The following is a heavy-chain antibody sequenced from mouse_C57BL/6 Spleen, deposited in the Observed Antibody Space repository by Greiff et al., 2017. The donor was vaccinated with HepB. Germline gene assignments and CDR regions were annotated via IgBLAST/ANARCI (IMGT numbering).Heavy chain of an antibody. CDR2: ISSGGSYT. D-gene: IGHD1-1*01. CDR3: ERQITTVVATSGYFDV. CDR1: GFTFSSYG. V-gene: IGHV5-6*01. J-gene: IGHJ1*03. Sequence: EVMLVESGGDLVKPGGSLKLSCAASGFTFSSYGMSWVRQTPDKRLEWVATISSGGSYTYYPDSVKGRFTISRDNAKNTLYLQMSSLKSEDTAMYYCERQITTVVATSGYFDVWGTGTTVTVSS.